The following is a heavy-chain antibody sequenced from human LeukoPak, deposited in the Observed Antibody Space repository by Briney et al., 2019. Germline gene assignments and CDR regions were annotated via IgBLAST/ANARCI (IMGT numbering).Heavy chain of an antibody. CDR1: GGSISSYY. D-gene: IGHD3-3*01. Sequence: PSETLSLTCTVSGGSISSYYWSWIRQPAGKGLEWIGRIYTSGSTNYNPSLKSRVTMSVDTSKNRFSLKLSSVTAADTAVYYCARVFTYFDFWSGYDKYNWFDPWGQGTLVTVSS. CDR2: IYTSGST. V-gene: IGHV4-4*07. CDR3: ARVFTYFDFWSGYDKYNWFDP. J-gene: IGHJ5*02.